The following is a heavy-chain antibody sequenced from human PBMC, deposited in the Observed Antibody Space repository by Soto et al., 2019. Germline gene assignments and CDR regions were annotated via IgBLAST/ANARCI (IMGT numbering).Heavy chain of an antibody. D-gene: IGHD1-1*01. Sequence: PSETLSLTCSVSGGSVSIFYNWNWIRQPPGKGLEWVGYISYSGTTNYNPSLKSRVTISVDTSNNQFSLKVNSVTAADTAVYFCARGLTSPEYYFDYWGQGTQVTVSS. CDR2: ISYSGTT. J-gene: IGHJ4*02. V-gene: IGHV4-61*01. CDR1: GGSVSIFYN. CDR3: ARGLTSPEYYFDY.